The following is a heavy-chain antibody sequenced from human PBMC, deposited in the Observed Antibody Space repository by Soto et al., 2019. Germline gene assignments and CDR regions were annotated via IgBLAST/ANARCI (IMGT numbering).Heavy chain of an antibody. Sequence: SVKVSCKASGCTFSSYAISWVRQAPGQGLEWMGGIIPIFGTANYAQKFQGRVTIIADESTSTAYMELRSLRSDDTAVYYCERDEGDSSGPLELEYWGQGTLVTVSS. CDR3: ERDEGDSSGPLELEY. CDR1: GCTFSSYA. CDR2: IIPIFGTA. V-gene: IGHV1-69*13. J-gene: IGHJ4*02. D-gene: IGHD6-19*01.